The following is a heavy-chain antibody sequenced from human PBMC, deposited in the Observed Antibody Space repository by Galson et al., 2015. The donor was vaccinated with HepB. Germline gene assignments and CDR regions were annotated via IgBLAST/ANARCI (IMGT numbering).Heavy chain of an antibody. CDR3: AKERIPYYDILTGYYYGFDY. CDR2: ISGSGGST. CDR1: RFTFSSYA. J-gene: IGHJ4*02. V-gene: IGHV3-23*01. Sequence: SLRLSCAASRFTFSSYAMSWVRQAPGKGLEWVSTISGSGGSTYYADSVKGRFTISRDNSKNTLYLQMNSLRAEDTAVYYCAKERIPYYDILTGYYYGFDYWGQGSLVTVSS. D-gene: IGHD3-9*01.